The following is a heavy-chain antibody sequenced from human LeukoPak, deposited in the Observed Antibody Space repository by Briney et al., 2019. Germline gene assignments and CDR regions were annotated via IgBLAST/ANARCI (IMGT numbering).Heavy chain of an antibody. CDR1: GGSFSGYY. CDR3: ARDSGTTGEVKFDP. CDR2: IYYSGST. Sequence: SETLSLTCAVYGGSFSGYYWSWIRQPPGKGLEWIGSIYYSGSTYYNPSLKSRVTISVDTSKDQFSLKLSSVTAADTAVYYCARDSGTTGEVKFDPWGQGTLVTVSS. D-gene: IGHD3-10*01. V-gene: IGHV4-34*01. J-gene: IGHJ5*02.